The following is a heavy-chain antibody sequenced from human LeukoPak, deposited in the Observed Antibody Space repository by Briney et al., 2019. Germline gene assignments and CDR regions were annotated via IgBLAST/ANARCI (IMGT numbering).Heavy chain of an antibody. V-gene: IGHV3-23*01. CDR2: ITSGFTP. J-gene: IGHJ4*02. CDR3: AKDYSDSRVADVFFEY. CDR1: GFTFNYYA. Sequence: GGSLRLSCAASGFTFNYYAMSWVRQAPGKGLEWVSGITSGFTPHYADSVRGRFTISRDNSKNMFHLQLNSLRAEDTAVYYCAKDYSDSRVADVFFEYWGQGTLVTVSS. D-gene: IGHD2-15*01.